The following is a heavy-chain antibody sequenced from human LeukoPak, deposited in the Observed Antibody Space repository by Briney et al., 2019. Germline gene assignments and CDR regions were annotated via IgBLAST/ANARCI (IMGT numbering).Heavy chain of an antibody. D-gene: IGHD3-10*01. V-gene: IGHV3-30*18. CDR1: GFTFSSYG. J-gene: IGHJ5*02. CDR2: ISYDGSNK. Sequence: GGSLRLSCAASGFTFSSYGMQWVRQAPGKGLEWVALISYDGSNKHYADSVKGRFTISRDNSKNTLYLQMNSLRAVDTAVYYCAKDGAASWFGEATWGQGTLVTVSS. CDR3: AKDGAASWFGEAT.